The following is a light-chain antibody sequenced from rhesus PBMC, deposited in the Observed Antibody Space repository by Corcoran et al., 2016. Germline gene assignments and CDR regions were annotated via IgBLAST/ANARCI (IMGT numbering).Light chain of an antibody. Sequence: EIVMTQSPATLSLSPGETATLSCRASESVGSYLAWYQQKPGQAPKLLVHSADFRATGIPYRISGSVYRTDVTLTISSLEPEDVGVHHCQQYNGLLYSVGQGTKVEIK. CDR1: ESVGSY. CDR3: QQYNGLLYS. J-gene: IGKJ2*01. CDR2: SAD. V-gene: IGKV3-40*03.